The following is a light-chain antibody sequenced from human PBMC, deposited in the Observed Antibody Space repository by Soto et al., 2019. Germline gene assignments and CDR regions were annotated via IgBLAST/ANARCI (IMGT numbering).Light chain of an antibody. CDR2: DVT. J-gene: IGLJ1*01. CDR1: SSDVGGFNY. V-gene: IGLV2-14*03. Sequence: APTQPASVSGSPGQSITISCTGTSSDVGGFNYVSWYQQHPGKAPKLMIYDVTNRPSGVSYRFSGSKSGNTASLTISGLQAEDEADYYCNSYTSSSTYVFGTGTKVTVL. CDR3: NSYTSSSTYV.